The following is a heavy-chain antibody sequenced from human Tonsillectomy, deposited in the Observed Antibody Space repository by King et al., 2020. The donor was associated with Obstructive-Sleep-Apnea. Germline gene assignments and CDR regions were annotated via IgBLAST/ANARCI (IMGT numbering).Heavy chain of an antibody. Sequence: VQLQESGPGLVKPSGTLALTCAVSGGSISSSKWWSWGPQPPGKGLGWFGEIYHIGSTNYNPSLKSRVTISVTKSKNQFSLKLSSVTAADTAVYYCARVKRGVYYDSSGYYPAGYFDYWGQGTLVTVSS. J-gene: IGHJ4*02. D-gene: IGHD3-22*01. CDR1: GGSISSSKW. CDR3: ARVKRGVYYDSSGYYPAGYFDY. CDR2: IYHIGST. V-gene: IGHV4-4*02.